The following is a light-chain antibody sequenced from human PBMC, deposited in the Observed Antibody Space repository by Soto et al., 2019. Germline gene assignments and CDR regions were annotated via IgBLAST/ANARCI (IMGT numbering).Light chain of an antibody. CDR2: DVS. J-gene: IGKJ4*01. V-gene: IGKV1-33*01. CDR3: QKYNSAPLT. CDR1: QDISNY. Sequence: DIQMTQSPSSLSVSVGDRVTISCQASQDISNYLNWYQQKPGKAPTLLMYDVSNLQTGVPSRFSGRGSVTDFTLTISSLQPEDVATYSCQKYNSAPLTFGGGTEVEIK.